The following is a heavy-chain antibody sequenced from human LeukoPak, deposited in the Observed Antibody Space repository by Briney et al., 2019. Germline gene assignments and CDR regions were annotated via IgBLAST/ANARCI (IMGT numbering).Heavy chain of an antibody. CDR2: INHSGST. J-gene: IGHJ5*02. D-gene: IGHD4-17*01. Sequence: PSETLSLSCAVYGGSFSGYYWSWIRQPPGKGLEWIGEINHSGSTNYNPSLKSRVTISVDTSKNQFSLKLSSVTAADTAVYYCARDTVTYHLGLVVSVRFDPWGQGTLVTVSS. CDR3: ARDTVTYHLGLVVSVRFDP. CDR1: GGSFSGYY. V-gene: IGHV4-34*01.